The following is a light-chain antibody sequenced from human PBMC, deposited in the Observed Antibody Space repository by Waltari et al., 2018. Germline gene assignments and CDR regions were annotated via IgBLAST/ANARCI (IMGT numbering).Light chain of an antibody. V-gene: IGKV2-40*01. Sequence: DIVMTQTPLSLPVTLGEPASISCRPRQSLLDSEDGNTYLEWYLQKPGQSPQLLIYEVSNRASGVPDRFSGSGSDTDFTLKISRVEAEDVGVYYCMQALEFPFTFGPGTKLDIK. J-gene: IGKJ3*01. CDR3: MQALEFPFT. CDR1: QSLLDSEDGNTY. CDR2: EVS.